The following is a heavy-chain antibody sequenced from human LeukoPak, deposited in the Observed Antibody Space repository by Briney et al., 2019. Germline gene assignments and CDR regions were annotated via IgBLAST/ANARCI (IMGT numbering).Heavy chain of an antibody. D-gene: IGHD2-2*01. CDR2: IIPIFGTA. J-gene: IGHJ4*02. Sequence: GASVKVSCKASGGTFSSYAISWVRQAPGQGLEWMGGIIPIFGTANYAQKFQGRVTITTDESTSTAYMELSSLRSEDTAVYYCARARPYCSSTSCYFDKNYFDYWGQGTLVTVSS. CDR3: ARARPYCSSTSCYFDKNYFDY. CDR1: GGTFSSYA. V-gene: IGHV1-69*05.